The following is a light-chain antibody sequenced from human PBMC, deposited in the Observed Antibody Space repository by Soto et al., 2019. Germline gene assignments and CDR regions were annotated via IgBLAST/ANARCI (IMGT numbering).Light chain of an antibody. CDR2: GNK. CDR1: SSNIGADYD. J-gene: IGLJ2*01. Sequence: QSAVTQPPSVSGAPGQRVTISCTGSSSNIGADYDVHWYQHFPGRAPKHLIYGNKNRPSGVPDRFSGTKSGTSASLDITGLQAEDEADYYCQSFDTRLNTVVFGGGTKLTVL. V-gene: IGLV1-40*01. CDR3: QSFDTRLNTVV.